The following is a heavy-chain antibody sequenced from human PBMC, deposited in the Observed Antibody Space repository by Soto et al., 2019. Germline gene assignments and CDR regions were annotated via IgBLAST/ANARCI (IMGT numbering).Heavy chain of an antibody. D-gene: IGHD3-22*01. V-gene: IGHV1-3*01. CDR2: INAGNGNT. Sequence: XSVKVSCAASGYTLTSYAMHWVRQAPGQRLEWMGWINAGNGNTKYSQKFQGRVTITRDTSASTAYMELSSLRSEDTAVYYCARVANYYDSSGYYYRAFDICGQGTMVTVSS. CDR1: GYTLTSYA. CDR3: ARVANYYDSSGYYYRAFDI. J-gene: IGHJ3*02.